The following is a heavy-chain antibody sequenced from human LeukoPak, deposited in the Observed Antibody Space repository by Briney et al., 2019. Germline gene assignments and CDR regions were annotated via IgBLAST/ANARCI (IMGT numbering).Heavy chain of an antibody. CDR2: INHTGGT. D-gene: IGHD3-9*01. J-gene: IGHJ4*02. V-gene: IGHV4-34*01. Sequence: SETLSLTCAVYGGSFSGYYWSWVRQPPGKGLEWIGEINHTGGTNYNLSLKSQVTISVDTSKNQFSLKLSSVTAADTAVYYCARVRYFDWLPLDYWGQGTLVTVSS. CDR3: ARVRYFDWLPLDY. CDR1: GGSFSGYY.